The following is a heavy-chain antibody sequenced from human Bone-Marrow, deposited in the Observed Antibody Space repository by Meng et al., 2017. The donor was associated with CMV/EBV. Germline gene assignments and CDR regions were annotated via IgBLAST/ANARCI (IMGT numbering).Heavy chain of an antibody. Sequence: GGSLRLSCAASGFTYSSYAMNWVRQAPGEGLEWVSSISGGGGSTYYADSVKGRFTISRDNSKNTLYLQMNSLRTEDTALYYCAKDRSEGGYNNHFDYWGQGTRVTVSS. V-gene: IGHV3-23*01. J-gene: IGHJ4*02. CDR3: AKDRSEGGYNNHFDY. CDR1: GFTYSSYA. CDR2: ISGGGGST. D-gene: IGHD5-24*01.